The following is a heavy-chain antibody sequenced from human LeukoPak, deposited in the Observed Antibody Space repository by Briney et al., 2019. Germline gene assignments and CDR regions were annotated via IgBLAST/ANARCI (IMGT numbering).Heavy chain of an antibody. V-gene: IGHV5-10-1*01. CDR3: AIFREVSAPFYYGMDV. CDR1: GYRFTSYW. D-gene: IGHD3-10*01. J-gene: IGHJ6*02. CDR2: IDPSDSYA. Sequence: GESLKISCQAPGYRFTSYWISWVRQMPGKGLEWMGRIDPSDSYAIYGPSFQGHVTISVDKSISSAHLQWSSLKASDTAIYYCAIFREVSAPFYYGMDVWGQGTTVTVSS.